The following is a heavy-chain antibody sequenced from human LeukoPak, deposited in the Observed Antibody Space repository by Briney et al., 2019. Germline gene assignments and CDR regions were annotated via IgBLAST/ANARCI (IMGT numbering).Heavy chain of an antibody. J-gene: IGHJ3*02. CDR2: IYRGDSDT. CDR1: GSRFTSYW. V-gene: IGHV5-51*01. D-gene: IGHD1-26*01. CDR3: ARPLTVGATADAFDI. Sequence: GGALQISFKGSGSRFTSYWIGWVRPGPGKGVGWMGIIYRGDSDTRDRPSFEGQVTISADKSISTAYLQWSSLKASDTAMYYCARPLTVGATADAFDIWVQGTMVTVSS.